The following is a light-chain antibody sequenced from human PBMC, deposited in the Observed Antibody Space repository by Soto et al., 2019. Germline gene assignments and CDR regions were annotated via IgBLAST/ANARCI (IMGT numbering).Light chain of an antibody. CDR3: QHRAAWPPVIT. CDR1: QSVSSS. J-gene: IGKJ5*01. V-gene: IGKV3-11*01. Sequence: ENVLTQSPSTLSLSPGERATLSCRASQSVSSSLAWFQQKPGQPPRLLMYDVSNRATGIPARFSGRWSGTDFTLTISSLEPEDFAVYYCQHRAAWPPVITLGQGTRLEIK. CDR2: DVS.